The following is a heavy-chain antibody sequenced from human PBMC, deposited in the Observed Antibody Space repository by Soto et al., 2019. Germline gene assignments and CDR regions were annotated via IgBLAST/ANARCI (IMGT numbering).Heavy chain of an antibody. CDR1: GYTFTRYA. CDR2: INAGNGNT. J-gene: IGHJ3*02. CDR3: ATDFPPTYGSGSYDAFDI. V-gene: IGHV1-3*01. Sequence: ASVKVSCKASGYTFTRYAMHWVRQAPGQRLEWMGWINAGNGNTKYSQKFQGRVTITRDTSASTAYMELSSLRSEDTAVYYCATDFPPTYGSGSYDAFDIWGQGTMVTVSS. D-gene: IGHD3-10*01.